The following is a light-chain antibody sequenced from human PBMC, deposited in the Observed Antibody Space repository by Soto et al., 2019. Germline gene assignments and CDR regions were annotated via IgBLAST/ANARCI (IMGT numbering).Light chain of an antibody. CDR2: TTN. J-gene: IGLJ3*02. Sequence: QAVVTQEPSLTVSPGGTVTLTCASNTGAVTSGNYASWFQQKPGQAPRTLIYTTNNKHSWTPARFSGSLLGDKAALTVSGVQPEDEADYYCLLYYGGAHLVFGGWTKLTVL. V-gene: IGLV7-43*01. CDR3: LLYYGGAHLV. CDR1: TGAVTSGNY.